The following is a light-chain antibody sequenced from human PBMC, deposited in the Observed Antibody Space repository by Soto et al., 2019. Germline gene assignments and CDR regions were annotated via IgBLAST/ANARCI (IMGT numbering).Light chain of an antibody. CDR3: SSYPGSPTHV. CDR1: SSDVGGYNY. Sequence: QSALTQPASVSGSPGQSITISCTGTSSDVGGYNYVSWYQHHPGKAPKLMIYDVRNRPSGVSNRFSGSKSVNTASLTISGLQAEDEADDYCSSYPGSPTHVFGTGTKLTVL. J-gene: IGLJ1*01. V-gene: IGLV2-14*03. CDR2: DVR.